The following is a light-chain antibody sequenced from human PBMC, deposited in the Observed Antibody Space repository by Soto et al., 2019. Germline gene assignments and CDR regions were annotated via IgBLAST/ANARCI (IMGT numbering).Light chain of an antibody. J-gene: IGKJ1*01. Sequence: EIVMMQSPATLSVSPGDSATLSCRASQSVSSNLAWYQQKPGQAPRLLIYHASTRATGIPARFSGRGSGTDFTLTICGLLSEDFSVYYCQPDESWRGTFDQGTKVEIK. CDR2: HAS. CDR1: QSVSSN. V-gene: IGKV3-15*01. CDR3: QPDESWRGT.